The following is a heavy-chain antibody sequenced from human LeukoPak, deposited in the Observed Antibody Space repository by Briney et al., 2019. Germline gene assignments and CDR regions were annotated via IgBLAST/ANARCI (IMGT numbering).Heavy chain of an antibody. CDR3: AREAYYYGSGSLTAFDY. V-gene: IGHV4-34*01. CDR2: INHSGST. J-gene: IGHJ4*02. CDR1: GFTFSSYG. D-gene: IGHD3-10*01. Sequence: GSLRLSCAASGFTFSSYGMPWVRQPPGKGLEWIGEINHSGSTNYNPSLKSRVTISVDTSKNQFSLKLSSVTAADTAVYYCAREAYYYGSGSLTAFDYWGQGTLVTVSS.